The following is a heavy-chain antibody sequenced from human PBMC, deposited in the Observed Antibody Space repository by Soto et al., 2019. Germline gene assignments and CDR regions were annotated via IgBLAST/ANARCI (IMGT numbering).Heavy chain of an antibody. Sequence: PGGSLRLSCAASGFTFDDYAMHWVRQAPGRGLEWVSGISWNSGSIDYADSVKGRFTISRDNAKNSLYLQMNSLRAEDTALYYCAKDLSDCGGDCYSYGMDVWGQGTTVTVSS. D-gene: IGHD2-21*01. CDR1: GFTFDDYA. CDR2: ISWNSGSI. V-gene: IGHV3-9*01. CDR3: AKDLSDCGGDCYSYGMDV. J-gene: IGHJ6*02.